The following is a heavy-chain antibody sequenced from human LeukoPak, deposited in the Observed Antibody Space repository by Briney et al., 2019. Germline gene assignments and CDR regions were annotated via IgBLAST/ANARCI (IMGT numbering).Heavy chain of an antibody. CDR1: GGSISSYY. CDR3: ARTVFTPGPDTYYFDY. Sequence: SETLSLTCTVSGGSISSYYWSWIRQPPGKGLEWIGYIYYSGSTNYNPSLKSRVTISVDTSKNQFSLKLSSVTAADTAVYYCARTVFTPGPDTYYFDYWGQGTLVTVSP. CDR2: IYYSGST. J-gene: IGHJ4*02. V-gene: IGHV4-59*08. D-gene: IGHD4-4*01.